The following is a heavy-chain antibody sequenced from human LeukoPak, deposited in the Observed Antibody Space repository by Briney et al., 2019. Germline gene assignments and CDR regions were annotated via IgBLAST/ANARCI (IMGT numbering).Heavy chain of an antibody. V-gene: IGHV4-34*01. D-gene: IGHD1-26*01. CDR1: GGSFSGYY. J-gene: IGHJ6*02. CDR3: SGVCYYYGMDV. CDR2: INHSGST. Sequence: SETLSLTCAVYGGSFSGYYWSWIRQPPGKGVEWIGEINHSGSTNYNPSLKSRVTISVDTSKNQFSLKLSSVTAADTAVYYCSGVCYYYGMDVWGQGTTVTVSS.